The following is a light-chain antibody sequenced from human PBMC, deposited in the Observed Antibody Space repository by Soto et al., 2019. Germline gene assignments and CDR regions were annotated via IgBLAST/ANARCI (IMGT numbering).Light chain of an antibody. CDR1: QSVSSSY. Sequence: EIVLTQSPGTLSLSPGERATLSCRASQSVSSSYLAWYQQKPGQAPRLLIYGASSRATGIPDRFSGSGSGTDFTLTISRLEPEDFAVYYCQQYGSSPGTFRQGTKVDIK. J-gene: IGKJ1*01. CDR2: GAS. CDR3: QQYGSSPGT. V-gene: IGKV3-20*01.